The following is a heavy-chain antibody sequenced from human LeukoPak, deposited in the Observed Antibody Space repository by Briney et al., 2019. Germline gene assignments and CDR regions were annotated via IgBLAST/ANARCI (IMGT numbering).Heavy chain of an antibody. CDR3: ATASNSGYYLNDAFDI. CDR1: GYTLTELS. D-gene: IGHD3-22*01. J-gene: IGHJ3*02. CDR2: FDPEDGET. V-gene: IGHV1-24*01. Sequence: PGASVKVSCKVSGYTLTELSMHWVRQAPGKGLEWMGGFDPEDGETIYAQKFQGRVTMTEDSSTDTAYMELSSLRSEDTAVYYCATASNSGYYLNDAFDIWGRGTMVTVSS.